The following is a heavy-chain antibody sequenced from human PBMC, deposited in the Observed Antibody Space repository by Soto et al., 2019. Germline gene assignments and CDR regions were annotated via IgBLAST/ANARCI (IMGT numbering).Heavy chain of an antibody. CDR3: AKGMRRIAVAGTFDY. CDR1: GFTFSSYG. V-gene: IGHV3-30*18. Sequence: PGGSLRLSCAASGFTFSSYGMHWVRQAPGKGLEWVAVISYDGSNKYYADSVKGRFTTSRDNSKNTLYLQMNSLRAEDTAVYYCAKGMRRIAVAGTFDYWGQGTLVTVSS. J-gene: IGHJ4*02. D-gene: IGHD6-19*01. CDR2: ISYDGSNK.